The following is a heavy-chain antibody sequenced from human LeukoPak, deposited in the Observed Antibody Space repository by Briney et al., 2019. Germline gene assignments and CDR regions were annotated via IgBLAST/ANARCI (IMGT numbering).Heavy chain of an antibody. Sequence: ASVKVSCKASGYSFTDYYMHWVRQAPGQGLEWMGWISPRSGDTSYAQKFQGRVTMTRDTSTSTVYMELSSLRSEDTAVYYCARDIYDSSGYALDYWGQGTLVTVSS. V-gene: IGHV1-2*02. CDR2: ISPRSGDT. D-gene: IGHD3-22*01. J-gene: IGHJ4*02. CDR1: GYSFTDYY. CDR3: ARDIYDSSGYALDY.